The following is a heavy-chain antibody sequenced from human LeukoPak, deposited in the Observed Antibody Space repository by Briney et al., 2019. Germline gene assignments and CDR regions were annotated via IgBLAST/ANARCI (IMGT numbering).Heavy chain of an antibody. D-gene: IGHD1-26*01. Sequence: SETLSLTCTVSGGSISSYYWNWIRQSPSRGLEWLGRTYYRSKWYSDYAVSVKSRITINPDTSKNQFSLQLNSVTPEDTAVYYCARDPGIVGYDYWGQGTLVTVSS. V-gene: IGHV6-1*01. CDR3: ARDPGIVGYDY. J-gene: IGHJ4*02. CDR2: TYYRSKWYS. CDR1: GGSISSYY.